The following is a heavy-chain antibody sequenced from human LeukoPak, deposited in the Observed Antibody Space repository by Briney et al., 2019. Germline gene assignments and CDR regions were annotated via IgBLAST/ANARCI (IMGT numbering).Heavy chain of an antibody. CDR1: GFTFNIYP. Sequence: GGSLRLSCAASGFTFNIYPMHWVRQAPGEGPEWVAVTLYDGSSTDYADSVKGRFTISRDNSKNTLYLQMNSLRAEDTAVYYCAKEGEVAVAGYYYYYYGMDVWGQGTTVTVSS. CDR3: AKEGEVAVAGYYYYYYGMDV. V-gene: IGHV3-30*04. CDR2: TLYDGSST. J-gene: IGHJ6*02. D-gene: IGHD6-19*01.